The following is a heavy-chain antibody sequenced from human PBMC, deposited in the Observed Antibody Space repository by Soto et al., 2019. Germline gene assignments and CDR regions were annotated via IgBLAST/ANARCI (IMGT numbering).Heavy chain of an antibody. CDR1: GVSLTSYY. Sequence: PSETLSLTCSVSGVSLTSYYWSWIRQPPWKTLAWIGCIFYNGTTNYNPSLKSRVTISLDMSKNQFSLKLKSVSAEDTALYYCARGKGTHRDWGPGTLVTVSS. D-gene: IGHD3-10*01. V-gene: IGHV4-59*01. J-gene: IGHJ4*02. CDR3: ARGKGTHRD. CDR2: IFYNGTT.